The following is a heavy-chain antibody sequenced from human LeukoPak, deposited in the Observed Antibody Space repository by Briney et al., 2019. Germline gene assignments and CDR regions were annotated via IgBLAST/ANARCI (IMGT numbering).Heavy chain of an antibody. CDR2: IYPGDSDT. D-gene: IGHD6-13*01. V-gene: IGHV5-51*01. CDR3: ARQTLAADGVDY. CDR1: GYSLMTYW. J-gene: IGHJ4*02. Sequence: GESLKISCQASGYSLMTYWIGWVRQMPGKGLEWMAIIYPGDSDTKYSPSFQDQVTISADKSISTAYLQWSSLKASDTAMYYCARQTLAADGVDYWGQGTLVTVSS.